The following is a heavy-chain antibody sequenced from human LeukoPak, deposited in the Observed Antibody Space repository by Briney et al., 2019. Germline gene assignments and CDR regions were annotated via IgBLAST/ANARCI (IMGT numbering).Heavy chain of an antibody. J-gene: IGHJ6*04. CDR1: GFSLSTSGMC. CDR3: ARIRLDYGDRRWRYYYGMDV. Sequence: ESGPALVKPTQTLTLTCTFSGFSLSTSGMCVSWIRQPPGKALEWLALIDWDDDKYYSPSLKTRLTISKDTSKNQVVLTMTNMDPVDTATYYCARIRLDYGDRRWRYYYGMDVWGKGTTVTVSS. CDR2: IDWDDDK. V-gene: IGHV2-70*01. D-gene: IGHD4-17*01.